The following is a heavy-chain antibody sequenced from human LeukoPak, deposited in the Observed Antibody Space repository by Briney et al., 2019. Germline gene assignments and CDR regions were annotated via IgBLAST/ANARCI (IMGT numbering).Heavy chain of an antibody. CDR2: ISWDGGRS. D-gene: IGHD5-24*01. CDR1: GFSFEDYT. CDR3: AKGALRWLQPYYFDY. V-gene: IGHV3-43*01. Sequence: GGSLRLSCAASGFSFEDYTMHWVRQGPGKGLEWVSLISWDGGRSYYADSVKGRFSISRDNSKNTLYLQMNSLRAEDTAVYYCAKGALRWLQPYYFDYWGQGTLVTVSS. J-gene: IGHJ4*02.